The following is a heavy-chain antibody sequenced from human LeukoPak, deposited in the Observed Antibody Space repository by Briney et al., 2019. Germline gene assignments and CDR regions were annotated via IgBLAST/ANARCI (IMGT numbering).Heavy chain of an antibody. D-gene: IGHD3-10*01. CDR3: ARGQDWGVHYYYGMDV. CDR2: IYPGDSDT. Sequence: GESLKISCKGSGYSFTSYWIGWVRQMPGKGLEWMGIIYPGDSDTRYSPSFQGQVTISADKSISTAYLQWSSLKASDTAMYYCARGQDWGVHYYYGMDVWGQGTTVTVSS. J-gene: IGHJ6*02. CDR1: GYSFTSYW. V-gene: IGHV5-51*01.